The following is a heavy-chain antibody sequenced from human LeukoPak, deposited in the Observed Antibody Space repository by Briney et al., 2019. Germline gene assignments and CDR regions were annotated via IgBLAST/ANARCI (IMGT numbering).Heavy chain of an antibody. Sequence: TLSLTCAVSGDSISSRPYYWSWVRQPPGKGLEWIAYIFYDGSTYYNPSLKSRLTISIDASRNQFSLELSSVTAADTAVYYCAREHYYGSGSLDYWGQGTLVTVSS. CDR3: AREHYYGSGSLDY. J-gene: IGHJ4*02. D-gene: IGHD3-10*01. CDR1: GDSISSRPYY. V-gene: IGHV4-30-4*01. CDR2: IFYDGST.